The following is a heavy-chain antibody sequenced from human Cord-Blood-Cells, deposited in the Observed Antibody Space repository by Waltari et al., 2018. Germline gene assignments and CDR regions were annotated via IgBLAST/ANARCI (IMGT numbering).Heavy chain of an antibody. CDR1: GGSISSSSYY. CDR3: ARQEYCGGDCYYDY. D-gene: IGHD2-21*02. Sequence: QLQLQESGPGLVKPSETLSLTCTVSGGSISSSSYYWGWLRQPPGKGLEWIGSIYYSGSTYYNPSLKSRVTISVDTSKNQFSLKLSSVTAADTAVYYCARQEYCGGDCYYDYWGQGTLVTVSS. CDR2: IYYSGST. J-gene: IGHJ4*02. V-gene: IGHV4-39*07.